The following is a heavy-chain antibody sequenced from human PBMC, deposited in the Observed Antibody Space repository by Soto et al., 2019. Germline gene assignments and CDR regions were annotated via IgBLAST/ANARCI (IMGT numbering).Heavy chain of an antibody. Sequence: SETLSLTCTVSGGSISSSSYYWGWIRQPPGKGLEWIGSIYYSGSTYYNPSLKSRVTISVDTSKNQFSLKLSSVTAADTAVYYCASSRINDCSSTSCYPIPFDYWGQGTLVTVS. CDR1: GGSISSSSYY. D-gene: IGHD2-2*01. V-gene: IGHV4-39*01. CDR2: IYYSGST. CDR3: ASSRINDCSSTSCYPIPFDY. J-gene: IGHJ4*02.